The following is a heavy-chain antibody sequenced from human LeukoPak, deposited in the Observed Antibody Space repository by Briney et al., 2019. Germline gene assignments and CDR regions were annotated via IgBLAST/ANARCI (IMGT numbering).Heavy chain of an antibody. CDR1: GFTFSNYA. D-gene: IGHD1-26*01. V-gene: IGHV3-23*01. CDR2: ISDSGRST. CDR3: AKGQKWELPLDF. J-gene: IGHJ4*02. Sequence: GGSLRLSCEASGFTFSNYAMTWVRQAPGKGLEWVSAISDSGRSTYYADSVKGRFTISRDISKSTLYLQMNSLRAEDTALYYCAKGQKWELPLDFWGQGTLVTVSS.